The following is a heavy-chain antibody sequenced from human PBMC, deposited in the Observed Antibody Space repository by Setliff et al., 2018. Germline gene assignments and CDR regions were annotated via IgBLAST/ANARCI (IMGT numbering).Heavy chain of an antibody. Sequence: PSETLSLTCTVSGGSISSSSYYWGWIRQPPGKGLEWIGSIYYSGSTYYNPSLKSRVTISVDTSKNQFSLKLSSVTAADTAVYCCARRGTSSSWFQGYFDYWGQGTLVTVSS. D-gene: IGHD6-13*01. V-gene: IGHV4-39*01. J-gene: IGHJ4*02. CDR2: IYYSGST. CDR3: ARRGTSSSWFQGYFDY. CDR1: GGSISSSSYY.